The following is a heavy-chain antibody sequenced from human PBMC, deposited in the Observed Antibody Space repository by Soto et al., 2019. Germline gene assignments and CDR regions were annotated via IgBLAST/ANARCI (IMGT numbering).Heavy chain of an antibody. J-gene: IGHJ2*01. V-gene: IGHV1-46*01. CDR3: ASTPDLPTIVPAANEATRLQNEGYFDL. CDR2: INPSGGST. CDR1: GYTFTSYY. D-gene: IGHD2-2*01. Sequence: QVQLVQSGAEVKKPGASVKVSCKASGYTFTSYYMDWVRQAPGQGLEWMGIINPSGGSTSYAQKFQGRVTWTRDTSPRPVSMELRTLRSEDTAVYYCASTPDLPTIVPAANEATRLQNEGYFDLWGRGTLVTVSS.